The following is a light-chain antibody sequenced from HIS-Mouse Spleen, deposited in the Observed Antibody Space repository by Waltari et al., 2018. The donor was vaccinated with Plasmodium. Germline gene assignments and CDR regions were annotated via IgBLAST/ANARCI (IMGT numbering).Light chain of an antibody. J-gene: IGKJ2*01. CDR2: GAS. V-gene: IGKV3-20*01. CDR1: QSVSSSY. CDR3: QQYGSSPPYT. Sequence: EIVLTQSPGTLSLSPGERATLPCRASQSVSSSYLAWYQQKPGTAPRLLIYGASSRATGIPDRFSGSGSGTDFTLTISRLEPEDFAVYYCQQYGSSPPYTFGQGTKLEIK.